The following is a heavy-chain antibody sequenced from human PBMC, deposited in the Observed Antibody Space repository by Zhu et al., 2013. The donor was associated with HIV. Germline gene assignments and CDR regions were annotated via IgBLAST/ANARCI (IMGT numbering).Heavy chain of an antibody. CDR2: IIPIFGTA. Sequence: QVQLVQVWGVEVKKPGSSVKVSCKASGGTFSSYAINWVRQAPGQGLEWMGGIIPIFGTANYAQKFQGRVTITADESTSTAYMELSSLRSEDTAVYYCGRHHNSGYYSYFDYWGQGTLVTVSS. D-gene: IGHD3-22*01. V-gene: IGHV1-69*01. J-gene: IGHJ4*02. CDR3: GRHHNSGYYSYFDY. CDR1: GGTFSSYA.